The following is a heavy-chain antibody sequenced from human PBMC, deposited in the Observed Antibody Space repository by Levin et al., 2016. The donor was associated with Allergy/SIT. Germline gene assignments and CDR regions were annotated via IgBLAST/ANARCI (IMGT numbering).Heavy chain of an antibody. CDR1: GGTFSSYA. CDR2: IIPIFGTA. V-gene: IGHV1-69*13. CDR3: ARDLNGITMVRGVIPHYYYYGMDV. J-gene: IGHJ6*02. Sequence: SVKVSCKASGGTFSSYAISWVRQAPGQGLEWMGGIIPIFGTANYAQKFQGRVTITADESTSTAYMELSSLRSEDTAVYYCARDLNGITMVRGVIPHYYYYGMDVWGQGTTVTVSS. D-gene: IGHD3-10*01.